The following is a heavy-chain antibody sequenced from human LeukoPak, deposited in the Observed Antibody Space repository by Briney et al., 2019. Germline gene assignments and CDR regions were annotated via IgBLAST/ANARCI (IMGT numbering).Heavy chain of an antibody. CDR1: GGSFSGYY. V-gene: IGHV4-34*01. CDR2: INHSGST. CDR3: ALSRTLDY. D-gene: IGHD6-13*01. Sequence: SETLSLTCAVYGGSFSGYYWSWIRQPPGKGLEWIGEINHSGSTNYNPSLKSRVTISVDTSKDQFSLKLSSVTAADTAVYYCALSRTLDYWGQGTLVTVSS. J-gene: IGHJ4*02.